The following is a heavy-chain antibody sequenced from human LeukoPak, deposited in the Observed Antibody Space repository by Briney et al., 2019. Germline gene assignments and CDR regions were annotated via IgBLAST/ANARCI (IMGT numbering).Heavy chain of an antibody. CDR2: IYYSGST. J-gene: IGHJ5*02. D-gene: IGHD5-12*01. V-gene: IGHV4-31*03. CDR3: ARDPRGSGYDWSNWFDP. CDR1: GGSISSGGYY. Sequence: SETLSLTCTVSGGSISSGGYYWSWIRQHPGKGLEWIGYIYYSGSTNYNPSLKSRVTISVDTSKNQFSLKLSSVTAADTAVYYCARDPRGSGYDWSNWFDPWGQGTLVTVSS.